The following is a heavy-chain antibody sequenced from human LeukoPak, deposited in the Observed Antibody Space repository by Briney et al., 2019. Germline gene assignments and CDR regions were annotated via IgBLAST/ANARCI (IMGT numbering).Heavy chain of an antibody. CDR1: GGSFSGYY. CDR3: ARGLPLDY. CDR2: INHSGST. Sequence: SETLSLTCAVYGGSFSGYYWSWIRQPPGKELEWIGEINHSGSTNYNPSLKSRVTISVDTSKNQFSLKLSSVTAADTAVYYCARGLPLDYWGQGTLVTVSS. V-gene: IGHV4-34*01. J-gene: IGHJ4*02.